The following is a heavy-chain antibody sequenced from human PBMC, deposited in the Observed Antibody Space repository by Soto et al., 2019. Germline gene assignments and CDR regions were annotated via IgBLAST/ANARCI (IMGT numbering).Heavy chain of an antibody. V-gene: IGHV3-21*01. CDR2: INRDSTYV. CDR3: AKDYCSGSTCQGYDP. CDR1: GFTFMSYS. J-gene: IGHJ5*02. D-gene: IGHD2-2*01. Sequence: GGSLGLSCTGSGFTFMSYSMNWVRKAPGKGLEWVSTINRDSTYVAYADSVKGRFTISRDNAKSSLYLQMNSLKVDDTAVYYCAKDYCSGSTCQGYDPWGQGTLVTVSS.